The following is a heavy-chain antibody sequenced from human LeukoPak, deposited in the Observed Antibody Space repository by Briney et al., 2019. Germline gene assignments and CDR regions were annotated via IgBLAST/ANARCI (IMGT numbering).Heavy chain of an antibody. CDR2: ISGSGGST. V-gene: IGHV3-23*01. D-gene: IGHD3-16*02. CDR3: AKLWVMITFGGVIDIEAPGSSGDY. CDR1: GFTFRIYA. Sequence: PGGSLRLSCAGSGFTFRIYAMSWVRQAPGKGLEWVSAISGSGGSTYYADSVKGRFTISRDNSKNTLYLQMNSLRAEDTAVYYCAKLWVMITFGGVIDIEAPGSSGDYWGQGTLVTVSS. J-gene: IGHJ4*02.